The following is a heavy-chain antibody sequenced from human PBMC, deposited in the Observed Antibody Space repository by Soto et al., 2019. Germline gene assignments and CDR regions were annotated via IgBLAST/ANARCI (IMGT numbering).Heavy chain of an antibody. CDR3: AKDGNPIPYLTGYYRLGWFDP. J-gene: IGHJ5*02. CDR2: ISGSGGST. Sequence: GGSLRLSCAASGFTFSSYAMSWVRQAPGKGLEWVSAISGSGGSTYYADSVKGRFTISRDNSKNTLYLQMNSLRAEDTAVYYCAKDGNPIPYLTGYYRLGWFDPWGQGTMVTVSS. V-gene: IGHV3-23*01. D-gene: IGHD3-9*01. CDR1: GFTFSSYA.